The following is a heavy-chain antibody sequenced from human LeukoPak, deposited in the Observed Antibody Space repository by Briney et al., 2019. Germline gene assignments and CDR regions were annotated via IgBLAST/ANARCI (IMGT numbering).Heavy chain of an antibody. CDR2: ISSSSYI. CDR3: ARDQDTAMVSVYYGMDV. D-gene: IGHD5-18*01. V-gene: IGHV3-21*01. CDR1: GFTFSIYS. Sequence: PGGSLRLSCAASGFTFSIYSMNWVRQAPGKGLEWVSSISSSSYIYYADSVKGRFTISRDNAKNSLYLQMNSLRAEDTAVYYCARDQDTAMVSVYYGMDVWGQGTTVTVSS. J-gene: IGHJ6*02.